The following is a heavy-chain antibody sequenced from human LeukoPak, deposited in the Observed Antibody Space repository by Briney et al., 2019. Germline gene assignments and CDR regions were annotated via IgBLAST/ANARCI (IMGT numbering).Heavy chain of an antibody. Sequence: GASVKVSCKASGYTFTGYYMHWVRQAPGQGLEWMGWLNPNSGGTNYAQKLQGRVTMTTDTSTSTAYMELRSLRSDDTAVYYCARDYGEIPVDYWGQGTLVTVSS. CDR2: LNPNSGGT. CDR1: GYTFTGYY. CDR3: ARDYGEIPVDY. J-gene: IGHJ4*02. D-gene: IGHD4-17*01. V-gene: IGHV1-2*02.